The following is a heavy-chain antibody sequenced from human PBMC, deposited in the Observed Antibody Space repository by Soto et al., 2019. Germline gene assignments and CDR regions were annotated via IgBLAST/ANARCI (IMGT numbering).Heavy chain of an antibody. CDR1: GGTFSSYA. J-gene: IGHJ3*02. Sequence: SVKVSCKASGGTFSSYAISWVRQAPGQGLEWMGGIIPIFGTANYAQKFQGRVTITADESTSTAYMELSSVRSEDTAVYYCARDSRQWPPARAFDIWGQGTMVTVSS. CDR3: ARDSRQWPPARAFDI. CDR2: IIPIFGTA. V-gene: IGHV1-69*13. D-gene: IGHD6-19*01.